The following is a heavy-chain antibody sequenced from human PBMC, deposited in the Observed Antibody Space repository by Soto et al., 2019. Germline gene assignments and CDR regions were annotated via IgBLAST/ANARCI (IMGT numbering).Heavy chain of an antibody. J-gene: IGHJ4*02. V-gene: IGHV3-21*01. CDR3: ARASFSSGWHTDY. D-gene: IGHD6-19*01. Sequence: GGSLRLSCAASGFTFSSYTMNWVRQAPGKGLEWVSSISSVSSYIYYADSVKGRFTVSRDNAKNSLYLQMNSLRAEDTAVYYCARASFSSGWHTDYWGQGTLVTVSS. CDR2: ISSVSSYI. CDR1: GFTFSSYT.